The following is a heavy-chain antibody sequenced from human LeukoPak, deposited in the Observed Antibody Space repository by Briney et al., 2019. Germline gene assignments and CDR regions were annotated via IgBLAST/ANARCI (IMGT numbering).Heavy chain of an antibody. CDR2: IHYSGST. V-gene: IGHV4-59*01. CDR3: ARGWQFVGP. D-gene: IGHD1-26*01. Sequence: SETLSLTCTVSGGSISGYYWSWIRQPPGKGLEWIGYIHYSGSTNYNPSLRSRVTISVDTSKNQFSLKLSSLTAADTAVYYCARGWQFVGPWGQGTLVTVPS. CDR1: GGSISGYY. J-gene: IGHJ4*02.